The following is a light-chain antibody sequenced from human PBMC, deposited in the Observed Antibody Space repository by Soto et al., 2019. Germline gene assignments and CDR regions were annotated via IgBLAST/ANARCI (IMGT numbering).Light chain of an antibody. Sequence: EIVMTQSPATLSVSPGERVTLSCRASQDIRSSLAWYQQKPGQAPRLLIYGASIRATGVPATFSGSGSGTEFTLSISSLQSEHLGVYYCQQYYNIPWTFGQGTKVEIK. V-gene: IGKV3-15*01. CDR2: GAS. CDR3: QQYYNIPWT. CDR1: QDIRSS. J-gene: IGKJ1*01.